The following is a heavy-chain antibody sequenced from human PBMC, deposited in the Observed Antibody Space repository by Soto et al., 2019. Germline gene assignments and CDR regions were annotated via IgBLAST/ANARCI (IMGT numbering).Heavy chain of an antibody. J-gene: IGHJ6*03. D-gene: IGHD6-13*01. CDR1: GYTLTELS. Sequence: ASVKVSCKVSGYTLTELSMHWVRQAPGKGLEWMGGFDPEDGETIYAQKFQGRVTMTEDTSTDTAYMELSSLRSEDTAVYYCATGVRGAAAGTNYYYYYMDVWGKGTTVTVSS. V-gene: IGHV1-24*01. CDR3: ATGVRGAAAGTNYYYYYMDV. CDR2: FDPEDGET.